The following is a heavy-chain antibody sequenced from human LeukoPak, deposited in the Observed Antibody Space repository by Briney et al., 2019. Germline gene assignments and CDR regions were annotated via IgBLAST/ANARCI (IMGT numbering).Heavy chain of an antibody. CDR1: GFTFSSYS. CDR3: ARGMSRDGYNYRADY. V-gene: IGHV3-21*01. J-gene: IGHJ4*02. Sequence: GVSLRLSCAASGFTFSSYSMNWVRQAPGKGVEGVSSISSSSSYIYYADSVKGRFTISRDNAKNSVYLQMNSLRAEDTAVYYCARGMSRDGYNYRADYWGQGTLVTVSS. D-gene: IGHD5-24*01. CDR2: ISSSSSYI.